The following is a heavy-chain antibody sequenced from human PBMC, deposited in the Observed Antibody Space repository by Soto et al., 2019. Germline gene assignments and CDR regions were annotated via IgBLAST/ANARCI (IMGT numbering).Heavy chain of an antibody. Sequence: QVQLVQSGAEVKKPGSSVKVSCKASGGTFSSYTISWVRQAPGQGLEWMGRIIPILGIANYAQKFQCRVTMTAGKSTSTAYMELSSLRSEDTAVYYCAREEYYYGSGAFFDYRGQGTLGTVSS. CDR2: IIPILGIA. V-gene: IGHV1-69*08. CDR1: GGTFSSYT. D-gene: IGHD3-10*01. CDR3: AREEYYYGSGAFFDY. J-gene: IGHJ4*02.